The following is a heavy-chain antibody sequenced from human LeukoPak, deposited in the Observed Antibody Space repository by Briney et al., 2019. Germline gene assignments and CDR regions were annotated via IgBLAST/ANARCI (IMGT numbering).Heavy chain of an antibody. CDR2: INTDGTTT. V-gene: IGHV3-74*01. J-gene: IGHJ4*02. CDR1: GFTFSSYW. D-gene: IGHD5-18*01. Sequence: PGGSLRLSCAASGFTFSSYWMHWVRQAPGEGLVWVSRINTDGTTTTYADSVKGRFTISRDNPKNTLYLQMNSLRAEDTAVYCCARDPWGYRAGVMDLWGQGTLLTVSS. CDR3: ARDPWGYRAGVMDL.